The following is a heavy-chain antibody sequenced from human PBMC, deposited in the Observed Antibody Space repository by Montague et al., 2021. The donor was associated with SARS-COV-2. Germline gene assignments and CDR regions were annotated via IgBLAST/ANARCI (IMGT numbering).Heavy chain of an antibody. Sequence: LGKVSCKVSGYTVTEAPMHWVRQAPGKGLEWMGSFDPAHGETVYAQKFQDRVTMTEDTSTDTAYMELSSLRLEDTAIYYCATEGLSVSGVVIYAFHMWGQGTMVTVSS. CDR2: FDPAHGET. J-gene: IGHJ3*02. CDR1: GYTVTEAP. D-gene: IGHD3-3*01. V-gene: IGHV1-24*01. CDR3: ATEGLSVSGVVIYAFHM.